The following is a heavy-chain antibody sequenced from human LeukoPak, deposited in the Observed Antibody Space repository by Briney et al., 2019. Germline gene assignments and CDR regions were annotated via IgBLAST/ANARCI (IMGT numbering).Heavy chain of an antibody. CDR2: IRGSDDNT. CDR1: GFTFSSYT. D-gene: IGHD6-6*01. Sequence: GGSLRLSCAASGFTFSSYTMSWVRQAPGKGLEWVSGIRGSDDNTYYADSVKGRFTISRDNSKNTLYLEMNSLRGEDTAVYYCAEVVSSSSSRLFGMDVWGQGTTVTVSS. CDR3: AEVVSSSSSRLFGMDV. J-gene: IGHJ6*02. V-gene: IGHV3-23*01.